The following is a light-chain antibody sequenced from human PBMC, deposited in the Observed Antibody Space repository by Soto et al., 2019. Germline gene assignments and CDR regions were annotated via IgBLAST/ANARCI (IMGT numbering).Light chain of an antibody. J-gene: IGKJ3*01. CDR3: QESYNTLTFT. CDR2: AAS. CDR1: QSISNY. Sequence: DIQMTQSPSSLSASVGDRVTITCRASQSISNYLNWYQQKPGKAPKLLIFAASNLQSGVPSRFSGSASGTDFTLTISSLQPEDFATYYCQESYNTLTFTLGPGTKVDIK. V-gene: IGKV1-39*01.